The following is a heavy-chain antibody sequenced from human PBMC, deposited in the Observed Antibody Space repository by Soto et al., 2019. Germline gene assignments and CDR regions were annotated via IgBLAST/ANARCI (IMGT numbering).Heavy chain of an antibody. CDR1: GYTFTSYG. CDR2: ISAYNGNT. D-gene: IGHD4-4*01. CDR3: ARDLPYSNYYYYYGMDV. J-gene: IGHJ6*02. V-gene: IGHV1-18*01. Sequence: ASVKVSCKASGYTFTSYGISWVRQAPGQGLEWMGWISAYNGNTNYAQKRQGRVTMTTDTSTSTAYMELRSLRSDDTAVYYCARDLPYSNYYYYYGMDVWRQGTTVTVSS.